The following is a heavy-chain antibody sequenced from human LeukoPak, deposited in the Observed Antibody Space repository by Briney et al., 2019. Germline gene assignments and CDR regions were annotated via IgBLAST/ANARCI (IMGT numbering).Heavy chain of an antibody. CDR3: ARYYRPAYYFDY. D-gene: IGHD2/OR15-2a*01. CDR2: IFYSGST. V-gene: IGHV4-39*07. J-gene: IGHJ4*02. CDR1: GGSISSSSYY. Sequence: SETLSLTCTVSGGSISSSSYYWGWIRQPPGKGLEWIGSIFYSGSTYYNPSLKSRVTISVDTSKNQFSLRLSSVTAADTAVYYCARYYRPAYYFDYWGQGTLVTVSS.